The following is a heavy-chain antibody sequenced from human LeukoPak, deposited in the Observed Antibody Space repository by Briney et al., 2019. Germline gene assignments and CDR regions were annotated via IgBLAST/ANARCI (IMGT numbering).Heavy chain of an antibody. CDR1: GYSFTSYW. V-gene: IGHV5-51*01. J-gene: IGHJ4*02. CDR2: IYPGDCDT. Sequence: GEPLNISWKASGYSFTSYWIGWVRQMPGKGLEWMGIIYPGDCDTRYSPSFQCQVTISADKSISTAYLQWSSLKASDTAMYYCARRGSDDDYGDFWGQGTLVTVSS. CDR3: ARRGSDDDYGDF. D-gene: IGHD1-14*01.